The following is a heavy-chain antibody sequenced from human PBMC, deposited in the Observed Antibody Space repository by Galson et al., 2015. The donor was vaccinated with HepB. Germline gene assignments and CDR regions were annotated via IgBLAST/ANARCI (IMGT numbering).Heavy chain of an antibody. CDR1: GYTFGGYY. V-gene: IGHV1-2*06. CDR2: TNPHTGGA. Sequence: SVKVSCKASGYTFGGYYTHWVRQAPGQGLEWMGRTNPHTGGAIYAQKFQDRVTMTSDTSASTAYLELTRLRFDDTAIYYCARGLAAVGSWLDPWGQGTLVTVSS. D-gene: IGHD3-3*02. CDR3: ARGLAAVGSWLDP. J-gene: IGHJ5*02.